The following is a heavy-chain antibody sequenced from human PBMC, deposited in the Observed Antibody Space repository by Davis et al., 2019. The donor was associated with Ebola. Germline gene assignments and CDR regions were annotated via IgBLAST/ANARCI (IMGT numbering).Heavy chain of an antibody. V-gene: IGHV4-39*01. D-gene: IGHD6-19*01. Sequence: SETLSLTCTVSGGSISSSSYYWGWIRQPPGKGLERIGSIYYSGSTYYNPSLKSRVTISVDTSKNQFSLKLSSVTAADTAVYYCATLIAVPFDYWGQGTLVTVSS. CDR2: IYYSGST. CDR3: ATLIAVPFDY. J-gene: IGHJ4*02. CDR1: GGSISSSSYY.